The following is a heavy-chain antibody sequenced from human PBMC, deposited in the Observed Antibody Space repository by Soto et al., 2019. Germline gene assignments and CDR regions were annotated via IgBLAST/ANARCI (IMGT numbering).Heavy chain of an antibody. J-gene: IGHJ6*03. CDR2: IYYSGST. CDR3: ARHTGGDVPVVRGVSYYYYYMDV. Sequence: PSETLSLTCTVSGGSISSYYWSWIRQPPGKGLEWIGHIYYSGSTNYNPSLKSRVTISVDTSKNQFSLKLSSVTAADTAVYYCARHTGGDVPVVRGVSYYYYYMDVWGKGPRVTASS. V-gene: IGHV4-59*08. CDR1: GGSISSYY. D-gene: IGHD3-10*01.